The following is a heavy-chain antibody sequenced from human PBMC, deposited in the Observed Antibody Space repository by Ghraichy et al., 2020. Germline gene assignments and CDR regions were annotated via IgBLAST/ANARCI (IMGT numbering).Heavy chain of an antibody. CDR3: ARDGTTVPYYYDSSSKEGIDY. J-gene: IGHJ4*02. D-gene: IGHD3-22*01. Sequence: GGSRRLSCAASGFTFSSYALHWVRQAPGKGLEWVAVISYDGSNKNYADSVKGRFTISRDNSKNTLYLQMNSLRAEDTAVYYCARDGTTVPYYYDSSSKEGIDYWGQGTLVTVSS. CDR2: ISYDGSNK. CDR1: GFTFSSYA. V-gene: IGHV3-30-3*01.